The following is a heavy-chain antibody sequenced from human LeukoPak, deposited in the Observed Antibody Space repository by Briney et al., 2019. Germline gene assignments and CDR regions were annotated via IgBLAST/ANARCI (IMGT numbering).Heavy chain of an antibody. V-gene: IGHV3-11*01. J-gene: IGHJ4*02. CDR2: ISSSSTTT. CDR1: GFNFCDYY. CDR3: ARDEGLHSYDSSGEFDY. D-gene: IGHD3-22*01. Sequence: PGGSLRLSCEVSGFNFCDYYMSWIRQAPGKGLEWSCYISSSSTTTYYADSVKGRFTISRDNGKNSLYLQMDSLRAEDTAIYYCARDEGLHSYDSSGEFDYWGRGTLVTVSS.